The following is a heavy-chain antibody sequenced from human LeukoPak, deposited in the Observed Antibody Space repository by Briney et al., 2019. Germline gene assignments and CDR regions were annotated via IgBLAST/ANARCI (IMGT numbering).Heavy chain of an antibody. CDR3: ARRYGWSASRYFDY. J-gene: IGHJ4*02. CDR2: IYYSGST. Sequence: SETLSLTCTVSGGSISSSSYYWGWIRQPPGKGLEWIGSIYYSGSTYYNPSLKSRVTISVDTSKNQFSLKLSSVTAADTAVYYCARRYGWSASRYFDYWGQGTLVTVSS. V-gene: IGHV4-39*07. CDR1: GGSISSSSYY. D-gene: IGHD4-17*01.